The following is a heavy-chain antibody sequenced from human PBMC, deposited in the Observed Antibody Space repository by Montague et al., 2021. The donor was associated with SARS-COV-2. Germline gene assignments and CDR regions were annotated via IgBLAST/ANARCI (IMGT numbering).Heavy chain of an antibody. Sequence: SETLSLTCTVSGGSISSSSYYWAWIRQPPGKGLEWIGSIYYRGSTYYNPSLKSRVFISVDTSKNQLSLTLTSVTAADTAVYYCATQDAPSGWIRGPFDFWGQGTLLSVSS. V-gene: IGHV4-39*01. CDR3: ATQDAPSGWIRGPFDF. D-gene: IGHD6-19*01. J-gene: IGHJ4*02. CDR1: GGSISSSSYY. CDR2: IYYRGST.